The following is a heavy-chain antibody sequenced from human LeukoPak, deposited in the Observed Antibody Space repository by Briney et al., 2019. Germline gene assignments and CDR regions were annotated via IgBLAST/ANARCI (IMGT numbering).Heavy chain of an antibody. J-gene: IGHJ4*02. CDR3: ARGSFALGSGCSD. D-gene: IGHD1-26*01. CDR2: IWYDGSNK. Sequence: GGSLRLSCAASGFTFRSYAMSWVRQAPGKGLEWVAVIWYDGSNKYYADSVKGRFTIFRDNPKNTVYLQMNSLRAEDTAVYYCARGSFALGSGCSDWGQGTLVTVSS. CDR1: GFTFRSYA. V-gene: IGHV3-33*08.